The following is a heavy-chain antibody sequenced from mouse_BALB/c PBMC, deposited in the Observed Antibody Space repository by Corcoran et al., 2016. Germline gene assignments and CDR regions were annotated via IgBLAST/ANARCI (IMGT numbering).Heavy chain of an antibody. V-gene: IGHV1-20*02. D-gene: IGHD2-1*01. J-gene: IGHJ3*01. CDR3: ASGRSRGNPSWFAY. CDR1: GYSFTGYF. Sequence: EVQLQQSGPELVKPGASVKISCKASGYSFTGYFMNWVLQSHGKSLEWIGRINPYNGDTFYNQKFKGKATLTVDKSSSTAHMELRSLASEDSAVYYCASGRSRGNPSWFAYWGQGTLVTVSA. CDR2: INPYNGDT.